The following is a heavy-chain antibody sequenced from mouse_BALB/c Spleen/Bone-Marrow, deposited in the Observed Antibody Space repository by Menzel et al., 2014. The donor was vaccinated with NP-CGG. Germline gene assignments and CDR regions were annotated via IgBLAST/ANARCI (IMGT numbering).Heavy chain of an antibody. D-gene: IGHD2-1*01. V-gene: IGHV2-5-1*01. CDR1: GFSLTSNG. J-gene: IGHJ2*01. CDR3: AKRGNYGYFDY. CDR2: IWRGGST. Sequence: QVQLKESGPSLVQPSQSLSITCTVSGFSLTSNGVHWVRQSPGKGLEWLGVIWRGGSTDYNAAFMSRLSITKDNSKSQVFFKMNSLQADDTSIYYCAKRGNYGYFDYWGQGTTLTVSS.